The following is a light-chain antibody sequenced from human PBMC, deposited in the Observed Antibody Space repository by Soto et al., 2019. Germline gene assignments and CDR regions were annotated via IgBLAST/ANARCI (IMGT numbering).Light chain of an antibody. CDR2: AAS. J-gene: IGKJ3*01. CDR3: LQDYNYPRT. V-gene: IGKV1-6*01. CDR1: QGIRND. Sequence: AIQMTQSPSSLSASVGDRVTITCRASQGIRNDLGWYQQKPGKAPKLLIYAASSLQSGVPSRFSGSVSGTDFTLTISSLQNEDFATYYCLQDYNYPRTFGPGTKVDIK.